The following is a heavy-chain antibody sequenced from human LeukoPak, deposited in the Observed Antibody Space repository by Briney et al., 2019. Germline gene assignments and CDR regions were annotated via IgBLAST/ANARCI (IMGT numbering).Heavy chain of an antibody. CDR1: GFTFDDYA. Sequence: PGRSLRLSCAASGFTFDDYAMHWVRQAPGKGLEWVSHIIWNSGTKVYEDSVRGRFTIPTDNAKNSLYLQMNSLRTEDTALYYCAKGSGYSFGYLDYWGQGTLVTVSS. J-gene: IGHJ4*02. V-gene: IGHV3-9*01. CDR3: AKGSGYSFGYLDY. CDR2: IIWNSGTK. D-gene: IGHD5-18*01.